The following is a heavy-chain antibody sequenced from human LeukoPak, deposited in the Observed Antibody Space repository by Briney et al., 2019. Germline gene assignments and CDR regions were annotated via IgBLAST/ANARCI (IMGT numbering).Heavy chain of an antibody. CDR2: IKQDGGEK. CDR1: GFTFSSYW. CDR3: AELGITMIGGV. V-gene: IGHV3-7*01. D-gene: IGHD3-10*02. Sequence: GGSLRLSCAASGFTFSSYWMSWVRQAPGKGLEWVANIKQDGGEKHYVESVKGRFTISRDNAKNSVYLQMNSLRAEDTAVYYCAELGITMIGGVWGKGTTVTISS. J-gene: IGHJ6*04.